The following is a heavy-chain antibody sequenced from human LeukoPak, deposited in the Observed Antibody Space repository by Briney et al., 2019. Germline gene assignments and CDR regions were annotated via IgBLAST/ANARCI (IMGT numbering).Heavy chain of an antibody. CDR2: IISSGSTI. D-gene: IGHD3-22*01. J-gene: IGHJ5*02. V-gene: IGHV3-48*03. CDR1: GFTFSSYE. CDR3: ARSYYYDSSGYSNWFDP. Sequence: PGGSLRLSCAASGFTFSSYEMNWVRQAPGKGLEWGSYIISSGSTIYYADSVKGRFTISRDNAKNSLYLQMNSLRAEDTAVYYCARSYYYDSSGYSNWFDPWGQGTLVTVSS.